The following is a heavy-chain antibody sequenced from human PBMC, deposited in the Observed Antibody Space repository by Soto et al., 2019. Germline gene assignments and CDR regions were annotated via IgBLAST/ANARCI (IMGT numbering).Heavy chain of an antibody. CDR1: GFTFSTYA. V-gene: IGHV3-23*01. J-gene: IGHJ4*02. CDR2: ISDSDGST. D-gene: IGHD2-15*01. CDR3: AKEVEGGWYYFDY. Sequence: EVQLLESGGGLVQPGGSLTLSCAASGFTFSTYAMTWVRQAPGKVLEWVSTISDSDGSTYYADSVKGRFTISRDNSKNTVYLQMNSLRAEDTAVYYCAKEVEGGWYYFDYWGQGTLVTVSS.